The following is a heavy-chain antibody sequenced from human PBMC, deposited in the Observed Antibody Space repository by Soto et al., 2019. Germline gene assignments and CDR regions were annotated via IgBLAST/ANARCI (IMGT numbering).Heavy chain of an antibody. J-gene: IGHJ6*02. CDR3: ARDMYSRSSFLWSYGMDG. CDR1: GGTFSSYA. V-gene: IGHV1-69*01. CDR2: IIPIFGTA. Sequence: QVQLVQSGAEVKKPGSSVKVSCKASGGTFSSYAISWVRQAPGQGLEWMGGIIPIFGTANYAQKFQGRVTITADESTSTADMELSSLRSEDTAVYYCARDMYSRSSFLWSYGMDGWGQCTTVTVSS. D-gene: IGHD6-6*01.